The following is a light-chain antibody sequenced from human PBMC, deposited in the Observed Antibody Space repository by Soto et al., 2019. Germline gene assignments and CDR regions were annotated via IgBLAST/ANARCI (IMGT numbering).Light chain of an antibody. J-gene: IGKJ2*01. CDR3: QQYYSYPYT. CDR2: AAF. CDR1: PGISSY. Sequence: AIRMTQSPSSLSASTGDRVTITCRASPGISSYLAWYQQKPGKAPKLLIYAAFTLQSGVPSRFSGSGSGTDFTLTISCLQSEDFATYYCQQYYSYPYTFGQGTKLEIK. V-gene: IGKV1-8*01.